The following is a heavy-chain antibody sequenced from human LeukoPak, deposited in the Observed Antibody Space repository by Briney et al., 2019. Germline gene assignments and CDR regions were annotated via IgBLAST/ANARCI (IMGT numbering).Heavy chain of an antibody. J-gene: IGHJ4*02. CDR3: AREPDRRLATYYFDY. Sequence: SETLSLTCSVSGDSISSGSYYWSWIRQPAGKGLGWIGRIYTTGSTNYNPSLKSRVTISVDTSKNQFSLKLSSVTAADTAVYYCAREPDRRLATYYFDYWGQGTLVTVSS. CDR1: GDSISSGSYY. V-gene: IGHV4-61*02. D-gene: IGHD6-19*01. CDR2: IYTTGST.